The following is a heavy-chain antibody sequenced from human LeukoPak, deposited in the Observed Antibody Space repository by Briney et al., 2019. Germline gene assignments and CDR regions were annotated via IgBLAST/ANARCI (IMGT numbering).Heavy chain of an antibody. D-gene: IGHD3-3*01. Sequence: PSQTLSLTCTVSGGSISSGSYYWSWIRQPAGKGLEWIVRIYTSGSTNYNPSLKSRVTISVDTPKNQFSLKLSSMTAADTAVYYCARDREAPYDFWSGYLGGGNWFDPWGQGTLVTVSS. V-gene: IGHV4-61*02. CDR2: IYTSGST. CDR1: GGSISSGSYY. CDR3: ARDREAPYDFWSGYLGGGNWFDP. J-gene: IGHJ5*02.